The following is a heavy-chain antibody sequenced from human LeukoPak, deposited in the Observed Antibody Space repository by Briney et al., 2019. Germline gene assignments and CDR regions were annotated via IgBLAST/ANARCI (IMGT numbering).Heavy chain of an antibody. CDR3: ARTRSGELLKWFDP. V-gene: IGHV4-59*08. CDR1: GGSTSSYY. J-gene: IGHJ5*02. D-gene: IGHD3-10*01. CDR2: IYYSGST. Sequence: SETLSLTCTVSGGSTSSYYWSWIRQPPGKGLEWIGYIYYSGSTNYNPSLKSRVTISVDTSKNQFSLKLSSVTAADTAVYYCARTRSGELLKWFDPWGQGTLVTVSS.